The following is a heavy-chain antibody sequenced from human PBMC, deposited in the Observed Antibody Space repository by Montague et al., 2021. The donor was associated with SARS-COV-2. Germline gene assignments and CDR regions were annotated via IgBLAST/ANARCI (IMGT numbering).Heavy chain of an antibody. CDR1: GGSISSSSYY. CDR3: ASPSVVMTAPNYYGMDV. CDR2: IYYSGST. V-gene: IGHV4-39*01. Sequence: SETLSLTCSVFGGSISSSSYYWGRIRQPPGKGLEWLGCIYYSGSTYSNPSLRSRVTISVDTSKNQFSLKPSSVTAADTAVYYCASPSVVMTAPNYYGMDVRGQGTTVTVSS. D-gene: IGHD2-21*02. J-gene: IGHJ6*02.